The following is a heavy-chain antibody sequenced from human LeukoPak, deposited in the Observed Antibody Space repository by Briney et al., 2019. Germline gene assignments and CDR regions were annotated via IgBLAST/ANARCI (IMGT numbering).Heavy chain of an antibody. V-gene: IGHV4-34*01. CDR2: INHSGST. Sequence: SETLSLTCAVYDKSGSGYYWTWFRQVPGKGLEWIGEINHSGSTNYNPSLKSRVTISVDTSKNQFSLKLSSVTAADTAVYYCARTDYYDSSGYYFDYWGQGTLVTVSS. CDR1: DKSGSGYY. D-gene: IGHD3-22*01. J-gene: IGHJ4*02. CDR3: ARTDYYDSSGYYFDY.